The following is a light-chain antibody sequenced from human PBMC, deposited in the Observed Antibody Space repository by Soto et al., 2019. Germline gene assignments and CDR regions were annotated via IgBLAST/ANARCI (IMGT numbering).Light chain of an antibody. V-gene: IGKV3-15*01. CDR2: GAS. Sequence: EIVMTQSPATLSVSKGERATLSCRASQTIGSNLAWYQQKPGQAPRLLIYGASTRATGIPARFSGSGSGTEFTLTISSLQSEDFAVYYCQQYNNWPGTFGQGTKVDIK. CDR3: QQYNNWPGT. CDR1: QTIGSN. J-gene: IGKJ1*01.